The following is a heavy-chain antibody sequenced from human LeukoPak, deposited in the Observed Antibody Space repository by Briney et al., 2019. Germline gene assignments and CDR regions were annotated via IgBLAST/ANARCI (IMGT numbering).Heavy chain of an antibody. Sequence: SVKVSCKASGGTFSSYAISWVRQAPGQGLEWMGGIIPIFGTANYAQKFQGRVTITTDESTSTAYMELSSLRSEDTAVYYCARTPSNFWSGSAIYEYFQHWGQGTLVPVSS. CDR1: GGTFSSYA. CDR2: IIPIFGTA. V-gene: IGHV1-69*05. J-gene: IGHJ1*01. CDR3: ARTPSNFWSGSAIYEYFQH. D-gene: IGHD3-3*01.